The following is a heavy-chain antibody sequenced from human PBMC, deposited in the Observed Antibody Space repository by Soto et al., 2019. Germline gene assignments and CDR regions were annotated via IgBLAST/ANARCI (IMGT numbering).Heavy chain of an antibody. J-gene: IGHJ4*02. V-gene: IGHV3-7*01. Sequence: EVQLVESGGGLVQPGESLRLSCAASGFTFSTSWMSWVRQAPGKGLEWVANINKEGRVKKYVDSVKGRFTISRDNAKSSLNLQMNSLCAEDTAVYYSAREFRWGQGTLFDLFS. CDR3: AREFR. CDR1: GFTFSTSW. CDR2: INKEGRVK.